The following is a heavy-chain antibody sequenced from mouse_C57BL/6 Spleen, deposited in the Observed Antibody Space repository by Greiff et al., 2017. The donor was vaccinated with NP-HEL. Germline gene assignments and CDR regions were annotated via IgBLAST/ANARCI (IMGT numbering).Heavy chain of an antibody. V-gene: IGHV5-9-1*02. CDR1: GFTFSSYA. D-gene: IGHD1-1*01. J-gene: IGHJ4*01. Sequence: EVMLVESGEGLVKPGGSLKLSCAASGFTFSSYAMSWVRQTPEKRLEWVAYISSGGDYIYYADTVKGRFTISRDNARNTLYLQMSSLKSEDTAMYYCTRDGSSYDYAMDYWGQGTSVTVSS. CDR3: TRDGSSYDYAMDY. CDR2: ISSGGDYI.